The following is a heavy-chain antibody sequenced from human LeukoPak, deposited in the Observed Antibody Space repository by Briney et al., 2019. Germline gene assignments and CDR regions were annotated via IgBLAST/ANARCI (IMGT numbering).Heavy chain of an antibody. CDR2: VSGTSEYI. Sequence: TGGSLRLSCAASGFSFSTYSMIWVRQAPGKGLEWVSSVSGTSEYIYYADSVRGRFTISRDNAKNTVYLQMNSLRAEDTALYYCVKASSSSPQYNWFDAWGQGTLVTVSS. J-gene: IGHJ5*02. D-gene: IGHD6-6*01. V-gene: IGHV3-21*04. CDR1: GFSFSTYS. CDR3: VKASSSSPQYNWFDA.